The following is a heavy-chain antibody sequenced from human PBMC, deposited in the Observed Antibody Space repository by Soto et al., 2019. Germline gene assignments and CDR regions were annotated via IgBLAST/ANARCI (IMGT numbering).Heavy chain of an antibody. CDR2: IVPMLGTP. D-gene: IGHD1-26*01. J-gene: IGHJ6*02. Sequence: QVQLVQSGAEVKEPGSSVRVSCKASGGTFDNFIMNWVRQTPGQGLEWMGGIVPMLGTPTYAEKFKGRVTISATGSTSTMYMEVTSLRAEGTAIYYCARNGTYSSSLSQYSGMDVWGQGTTVTVSS. CDR3: ARNGTYSSSLSQYSGMDV. V-gene: IGHV1-69*01. CDR1: GGTFDNFI.